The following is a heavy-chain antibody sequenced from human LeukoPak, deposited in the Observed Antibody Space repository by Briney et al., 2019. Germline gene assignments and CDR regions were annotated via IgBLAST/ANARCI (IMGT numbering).Heavy chain of an antibody. V-gene: IGHV4-59*01. CDR1: GGSISSYY. Sequence: SETLSLTCTVSGGSISSYYWSWIRQPPGKGLEWIGYIYYSGGTNCNPSLKSRVTISVDTSKNQFSLKLSSVTAADTAVYYCARSGYSYGKFDYWGQGTLVTVSS. D-gene: IGHD5-18*01. CDR3: ARSGYSYGKFDY. CDR2: IYYSGGT. J-gene: IGHJ4*02.